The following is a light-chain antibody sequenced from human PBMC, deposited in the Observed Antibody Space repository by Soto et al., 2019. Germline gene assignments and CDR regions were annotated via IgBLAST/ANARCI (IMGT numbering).Light chain of an antibody. CDR3: QSYDSSLSGYV. CDR1: NSNIGAGYD. J-gene: IGLJ1*01. V-gene: IGLV1-40*01. Sequence: QSVLTQPPSVSGAPGQRVTISCTGSNSNIGAGYDVHWYQLLPGTAPKLLIYANTNRPSGVPDRFSGSKSGASVSLAITGLQAEDEADYYCQSYDSSLSGYVFGTGTKLTVL. CDR2: ANT.